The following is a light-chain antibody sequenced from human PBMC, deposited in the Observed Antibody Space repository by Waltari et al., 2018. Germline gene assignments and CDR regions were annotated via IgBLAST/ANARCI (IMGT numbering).Light chain of an antibody. CDR1: RRDIGGYNY. J-gene: IGLJ1*01. V-gene: IGLV2-14*01. CDR3: SSYTTGSTLV. CDR2: EVS. Sequence: QYALTQPASVSGSHGQSITHSCTGTRRDIGGYNYVSWYHQHPGKAPQRIIYEVSNRPAGVSTRFSGSNAGVKAALTIAGAQAEDDGEYYCSSYTTGSTLVFGTGTKLTVL.